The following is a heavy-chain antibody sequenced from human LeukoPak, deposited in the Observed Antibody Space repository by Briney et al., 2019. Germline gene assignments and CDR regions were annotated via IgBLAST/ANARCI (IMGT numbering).Heavy chain of an antibody. Sequence: GGSLRLSCAASGFTFHEHDMHWVRQVPGKGLEWVSGISWNAKNIGYAFSVEGRFTISRDNSKNTLYLQMNSLRAEDTAVYYCARDYDAPDPGIAAALSYWGQGTLVTVSS. J-gene: IGHJ4*02. V-gene: IGHV3-9*01. D-gene: IGHD6-13*01. CDR2: ISWNAKNI. CDR3: ARDYDAPDPGIAAALSY. CDR1: GFTFHEHD.